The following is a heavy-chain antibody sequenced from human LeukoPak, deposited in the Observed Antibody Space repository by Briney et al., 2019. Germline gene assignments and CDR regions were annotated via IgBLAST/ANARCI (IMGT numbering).Heavy chain of an antibody. V-gene: IGHV3-23*01. J-gene: IGHJ5*01. D-gene: IGHD1-26*01. CDR2: TSGSGAST. CDR3: AKDQSRVGASDPFDS. CDR1: GFTFTNCA. Sequence: GGSLRLSCAASGFTFTNCAMTWVRQAPGKGLEWVSSTSGSGASTYYADSVRGRFTISRDNSKNTVYLQMNGLSVEDTALYYCAKDQSRVGASDPFDSWGQGTQVTVSS.